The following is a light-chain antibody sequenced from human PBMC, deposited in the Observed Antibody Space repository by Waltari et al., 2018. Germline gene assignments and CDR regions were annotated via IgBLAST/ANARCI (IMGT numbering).Light chain of an antibody. CDR2: DVY. J-gene: IGLJ2*01. Sequence: QSALTQPASVSGSPGQAIIISCTGTGSDVGGYDYVSCYQQYPGKAPRLLIYDVYNRPSGVYNRFSGSKYDNTAALTISGLKAEDESVYYCSSYTSSGGVFGGGTKLTVL. CDR3: SSYTSSGGV. V-gene: IGLV2-14*01. CDR1: GSDVGGYDY.